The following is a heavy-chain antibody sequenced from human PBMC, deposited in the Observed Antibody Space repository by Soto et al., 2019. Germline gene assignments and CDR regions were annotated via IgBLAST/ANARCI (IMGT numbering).Heavy chain of an antibody. Sequence: SETLSLTCTVSGGSISSSSYYWGWIRQPPGKGLEWIGNIYYSGSTNYNPSLKSRVTISVDTSKKQLSLKLSSVTAADTAVYYCARRGGVVITSNWFDPWGQGTLVTVSS. V-gene: IGHV4-39*07. CDR2: IYYSGST. D-gene: IGHD3-3*01. CDR1: GGSISSSSYY. CDR3: ARRGGVVITSNWFDP. J-gene: IGHJ5*02.